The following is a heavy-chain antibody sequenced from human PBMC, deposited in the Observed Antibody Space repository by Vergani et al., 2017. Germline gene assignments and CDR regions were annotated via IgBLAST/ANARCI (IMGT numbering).Heavy chain of an antibody. D-gene: IGHD3-22*01. J-gene: IGHJ6*02. Sequence: QVQLVQSGAEVKKPGASVKVSCKASGYTFTSYGISWVRQAPGQGLEWMGWISAYNGNTNYAQKLQGRVTMTTDTSTSTAYMELRSLRSDDTAVYYCAGGYYYDSSGYPGADYGMDVWGQGTTVTVSS. CDR3: AGGYYYDSSGYPGADYGMDV. CDR1: GYTFTSYG. V-gene: IGHV1-18*01. CDR2: ISAYNGNT.